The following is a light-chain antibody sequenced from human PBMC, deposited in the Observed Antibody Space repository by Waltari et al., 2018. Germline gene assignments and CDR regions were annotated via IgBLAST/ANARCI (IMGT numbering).Light chain of an antibody. J-gene: IGLJ3*02. CDR2: EVI. V-gene: IGLV2-23*02. Sequence: QSALTQPASVSGSPGPSITISCTGTSSDVGFHNLVSWYQQHPVKAPELVVYEVISRPSGVSNRFSGSKSGNTASLTISGLQAEDEADYYCCSYAGRNIWVFGGGTKLTVL. CDR1: SSDVGFHNL. CDR3: CSYAGRNIWV.